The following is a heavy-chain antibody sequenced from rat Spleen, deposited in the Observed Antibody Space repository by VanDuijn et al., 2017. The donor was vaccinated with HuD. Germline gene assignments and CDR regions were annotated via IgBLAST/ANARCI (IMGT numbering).Heavy chain of an antibody. CDR1: GFTFSDYY. J-gene: IGHJ3*01. CDR3: ARRGYNNYGWFAY. CDR2: ISYEGSST. Sequence: EVQLVESGGGLVQLGRSMKLSCAASGFTFSDYYMAWVRQAPQKGLEWVASISYEGSSTYYGDSVKGRFTISRDNAESTLYLQMNSLRSEDTATYYCARRGYNNYGWFAYWGQGTLVTVSS. D-gene: IGHD1-10*01. V-gene: IGHV5-22*01.